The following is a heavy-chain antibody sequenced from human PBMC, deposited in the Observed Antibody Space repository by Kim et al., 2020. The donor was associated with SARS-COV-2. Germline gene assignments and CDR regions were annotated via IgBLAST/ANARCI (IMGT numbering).Heavy chain of an antibody. V-gene: IGHV3-7*03. D-gene: IGHD3-10*01. CDR2: IKQDGSEK. Sequence: GGSLRRSCAASGFTFSAYWMIWVRQAPGKGLEGVANIKQDGSEKNYVDSVKGRFTISRDNAKNSLYLHMNNLSVEDTAVYYCARALLSSEGYWGQGVLVT. CDR1: GFTFSAYW. CDR3: ARALLSSEGY. J-gene: IGHJ4*02.